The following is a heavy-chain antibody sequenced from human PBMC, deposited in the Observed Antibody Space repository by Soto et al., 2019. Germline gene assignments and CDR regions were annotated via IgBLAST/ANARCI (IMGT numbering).Heavy chain of an antibody. CDR3: ATVLCISDICFKASGPLFDY. CDR1: GYNFSSFL. V-gene: IGHV5-51*01. Sequence: GEALKISCKCSGYNFSSFLIALLRQVPGKGLGWMCVIYPGGSYSRYSPSSQGQVTISVDNSITTAYLQWSSLKASDTAMYYCATVLCISDICFKASGPLFDYWGQGALVTVSS. CDR2: IYPGGSYS. D-gene: IGHD2-2*01. J-gene: IGHJ4*02.